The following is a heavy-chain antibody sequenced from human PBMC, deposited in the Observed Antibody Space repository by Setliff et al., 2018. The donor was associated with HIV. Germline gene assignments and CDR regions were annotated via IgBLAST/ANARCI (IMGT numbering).Heavy chain of an antibody. J-gene: IGHJ1*01. V-gene: IGHV1-69*13. Sequence: SVKVSCKATGYTFSNFGISWVRQAPGQGLEWMGGVVPTIHEATYAQKFQGRVTITADESATTVYMEMSGLASEDTAIYYCARGADASGYFYREYFQHWGQGTLVTVSS. CDR2: VVPTIHEA. CDR3: ARGADASGYFYREYFQH. D-gene: IGHD3-22*01. CDR1: GYTFSNFG.